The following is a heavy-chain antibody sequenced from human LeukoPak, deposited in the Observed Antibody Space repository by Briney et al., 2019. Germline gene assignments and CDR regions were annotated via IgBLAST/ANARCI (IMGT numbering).Heavy chain of an antibody. CDR1: GFTFGSYA. CDR3: AKDLYSGYDSFDY. D-gene: IGHD5-12*01. CDR2: IRYDGSNK. J-gene: IGHJ4*02. V-gene: IGHV3-30*02. Sequence: GGSLRLSCEASGFTFGSYAMTWVRQAPGKGLEWVAFIRYDGSNKYYADSVKGRFTISRDNSKNTLYLQMNSLRAEDTAVYYCAKDLYSGYDSFDYWGQGTLVTVSS.